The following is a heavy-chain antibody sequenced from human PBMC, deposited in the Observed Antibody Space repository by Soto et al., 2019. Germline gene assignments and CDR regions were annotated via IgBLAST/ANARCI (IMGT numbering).Heavy chain of an antibody. CDR3: ARGDRFRCSGDRCFSDGLFLS. CDR1: GFTFGIYS. Sequence: GGSLRLSCAASGFTFGIYSMNWVRQTPGKGLEWISYINGSSSTMYYADSVKGRFIISRDNADNSLYLQMNSLRDADTAVYYCARGDRFRCSGDRCFSDGLFLSWGQGTLVTVSS. J-gene: IGHJ5*02. CDR2: INGSSSTM. D-gene: IGHD2-15*01. V-gene: IGHV3-48*02.